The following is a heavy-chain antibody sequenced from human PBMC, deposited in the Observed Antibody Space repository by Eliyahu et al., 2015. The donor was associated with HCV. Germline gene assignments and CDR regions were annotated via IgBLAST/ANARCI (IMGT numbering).Heavy chain of an antibody. J-gene: IGHJ4*02. V-gene: IGHV4-39*07. Sequence: QLQLQESGPGLVKPSETLSLTCTVSGDSIDSSSFCWAWIRQPPGEGLEWIGSICHGGRTYYRPSLRSRVTISVDTSKSQVSLRLTSVNAADTAVYYCVREVDGSSRSSWGRGTLVAVSS. CDR2: ICHGGRT. CDR3: VREVDGSSRSS. D-gene: IGHD6-13*01. CDR1: GDSIDSSSFC.